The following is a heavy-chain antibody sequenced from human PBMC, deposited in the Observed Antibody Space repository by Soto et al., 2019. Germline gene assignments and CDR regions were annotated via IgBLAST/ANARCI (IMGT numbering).Heavy chain of an antibody. CDR3: ASGYYDYVWGSYNY. Sequence: SETLSLTCTVSGGSISSYYWGWIRQPPGKGLEWIGYIYYSGSTNYNPSLKSRVTISVDTSKNQFSLKLSSVTAADTAVYYCASGYYDYVWGSYNYWGQGTLVTVSS. D-gene: IGHD3-16*01. V-gene: IGHV4-59*08. CDR2: IYYSGST. CDR1: GGSISSYY. J-gene: IGHJ4*02.